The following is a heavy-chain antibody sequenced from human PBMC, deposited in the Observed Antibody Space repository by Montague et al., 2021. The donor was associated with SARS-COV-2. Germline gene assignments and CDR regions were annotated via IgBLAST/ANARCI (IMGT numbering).Heavy chain of an antibody. D-gene: IGHD3-10*01. J-gene: IGHJ6*03. V-gene: IGHV4-34*01. CDR3: ARLGDGVVPSPLLGVGPYYSYCYMDV. CDR2: IHHGGST. CDR1: GGSFSTYS. Sequence: SETLSLTCAVHGGSFSTYSWNWIRQPPGKGLEWIGEIHHGGSTYYNPSLKSRVTISAYTSKYQFSLKLTSVAAADTAVYYCARLGDGVVPSPLLGVGPYYSYCYMDVWGKGTTVTVSS.